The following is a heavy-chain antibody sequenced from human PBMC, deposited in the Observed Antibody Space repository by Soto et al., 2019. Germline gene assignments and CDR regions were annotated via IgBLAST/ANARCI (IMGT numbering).Heavy chain of an antibody. CDR2: INWNGGST. Sequence: EVQLVESGGGVVRPGGSLRLSCAASGFTFDDYGMSWVRQAPGKGLEWVSGINWNGGSTGYAASVKGRFTISRDNAKNSLYLQMNSLRAEDTALYYCARDRITMVRGGDNWFDPWGQGTLVTVSS. J-gene: IGHJ5*02. V-gene: IGHV3-20*04. CDR3: ARDRITMVRGGDNWFDP. CDR1: GFTFDDYG. D-gene: IGHD3-10*01.